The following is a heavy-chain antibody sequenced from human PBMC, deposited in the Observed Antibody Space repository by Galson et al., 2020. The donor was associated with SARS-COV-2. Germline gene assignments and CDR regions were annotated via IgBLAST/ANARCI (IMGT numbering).Heavy chain of an antibody. Sequence: GGSLRLSCVASGFTFSSHPIHWVRQTPGKGLEWVAVISFDGSNEYYADSVKGRFTISRDNSKNTLYLQMNGLRVEDTAIYYCVRDKLGDKLELDFWGQGTLVTVSS. CDR3: VRDKLGDKLELDF. V-gene: IGHV3-30*01. CDR2: ISFDGSNE. J-gene: IGHJ4*02. D-gene: IGHD2-21*01. CDR1: GFTFSSHP.